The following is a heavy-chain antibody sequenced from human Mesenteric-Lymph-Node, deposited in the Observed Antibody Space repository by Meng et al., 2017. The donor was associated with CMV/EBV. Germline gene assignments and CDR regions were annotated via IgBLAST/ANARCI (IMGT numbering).Heavy chain of an antibody. Sequence: GGSLRLSCAASGFTFSSYSMNWVRQAPGKGLEWVSFISSNSSYIYYADSVKGRFTISRDNSKNTLYLQMNSLRAEDTAVYYCARDPGYSSSWYGNYYYGMDVWGQGTTVTVSS. CDR2: ISSNSSYI. CDR1: GFTFSSYS. CDR3: ARDPGYSSSWYGNYYYGMDV. J-gene: IGHJ6*02. D-gene: IGHD6-13*01. V-gene: IGHV3-21*01.